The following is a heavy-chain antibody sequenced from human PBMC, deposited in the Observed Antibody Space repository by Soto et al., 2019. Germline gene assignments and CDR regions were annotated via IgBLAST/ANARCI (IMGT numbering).Heavy chain of an antibody. CDR2: IYYSGST. J-gene: IGHJ6*02. D-gene: IGHD6-19*01. V-gene: IGHV4-30-4*02. CDR1: GGSISSGNYY. Sequence: SETLSLTCTVSGGSISSGNYYWSWIRQPPGKGLEWIGYIYYSGSTYYNPSLKSRVTISIDTSKYQFSLKLSSVTAADTAVYYCARVGAEAGASIYYYYYGMDVWGQGTTVTVSS. CDR3: ARVGAEAGASIYYYYYGMDV.